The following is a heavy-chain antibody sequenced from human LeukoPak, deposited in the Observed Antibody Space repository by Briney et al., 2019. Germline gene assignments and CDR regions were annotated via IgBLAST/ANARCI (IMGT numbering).Heavy chain of an antibody. Sequence: PSETLSITCGVSGYSITSGYYWGWIRQPPGKGLEWIGSVYHSGSTYCNPSLKSRVTISVDTSKNQFSLKLSSVTAADTAVYYCARSLSYCSGGSCYSWYYWGQGTLVTVSS. V-gene: IGHV4-38-2*01. J-gene: IGHJ4*02. D-gene: IGHD2-15*01. CDR1: GYSITSGYY. CDR2: VYHSGST. CDR3: ARSLSYCSGGSCYSWYY.